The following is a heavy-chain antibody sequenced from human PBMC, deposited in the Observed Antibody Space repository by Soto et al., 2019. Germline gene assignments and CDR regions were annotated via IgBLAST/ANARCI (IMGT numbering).Heavy chain of an antibody. CDR2: ISAYNGNT. D-gene: IGHD3-22*01. CDR3: AREYYYDSSGYYQWAYGMDV. Sequence: ASVKVSCKASGYTFTSYGMSWVRQAPGQGLEWMGWISAYNGNTNYAQKLQGRVTMTTDTSTSTAYMELRSLRSDDTAVYYCAREYYYDSSGYYQWAYGMDVWGQGTTVTVSS. J-gene: IGHJ6*02. V-gene: IGHV1-18*01. CDR1: GYTFTSYG.